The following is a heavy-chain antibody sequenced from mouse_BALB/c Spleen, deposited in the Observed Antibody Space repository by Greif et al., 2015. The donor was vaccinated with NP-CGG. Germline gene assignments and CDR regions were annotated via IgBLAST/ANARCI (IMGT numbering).Heavy chain of an antibody. CDR1: GFSLTGYG. J-gene: IGHJ4*01. Sequence: VMLVESGPGLVAPSQSLSITCTVSGFSLTGYGVNWVRQPPGKGLEWLGMIWGDGSTDYNSALKSRLSINKDNSKSQVFLKMNSLQTNDTARYYCARHYAHYAMDYWGQGTSVTVSS. CDR3: ARHYAHYAMDY. V-gene: IGHV2-6-7*01. CDR2: IWGDGST. D-gene: IGHD1-1*02.